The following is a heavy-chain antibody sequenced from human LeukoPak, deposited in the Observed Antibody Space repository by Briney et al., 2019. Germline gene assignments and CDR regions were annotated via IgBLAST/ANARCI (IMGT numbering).Heavy chain of an antibody. Sequence: SETLSLTCTVSGGSISSGSYYWGWVRQPPGKGLEWIRTIFYTGSIYYNPSLKSRVSISVDTSKIQLSLKLSSVTAADTAVYYCAWGSGSYWSFDYWGQGTLVTVSS. J-gene: IGHJ4*02. CDR1: GGSISSGSYY. CDR2: IFYTGSI. D-gene: IGHD3-10*01. V-gene: IGHV4-39*01. CDR3: AWGSGSYWSFDY.